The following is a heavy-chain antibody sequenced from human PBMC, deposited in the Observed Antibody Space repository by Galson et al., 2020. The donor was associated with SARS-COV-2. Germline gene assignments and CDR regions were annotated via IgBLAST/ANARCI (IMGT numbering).Heavy chain of an antibody. CDR3: ARDQGYYDSSGYSHLNWFDP. CDR1: GGSISSGGYY. J-gene: IGHJ5*02. CDR2: IYYSGST. D-gene: IGHD3-22*01. V-gene: IGHV4-31*03. Sequence: SQTLSLTCTVSGGSISSGGYYWSWIRQHPGKGLEWLGYIYYSGSTYYNPSLKSRVTISVDTSKNQFSLKLSPVTAADTAVYYCARDQGYYDSSGYSHLNWFDPWGQGTLVTVSS.